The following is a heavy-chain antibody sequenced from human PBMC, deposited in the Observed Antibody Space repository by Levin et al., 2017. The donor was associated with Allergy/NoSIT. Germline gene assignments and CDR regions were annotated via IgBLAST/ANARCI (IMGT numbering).Heavy chain of an antibody. CDR2: INPNSGGT. V-gene: IGHV1-2*02. D-gene: IGHD1-26*01. J-gene: IGHJ5*02. CDR1: GYTFTGYY. CDR3: ARVPLSLVGATSWFDP. Sequence: ASVKVSCKASGYTFTGYYMHWVRQAPGQGLEWMGWINPNSGGTNYAQKFQGRVTMTRDTSISTAYMELSRLRSDDTAVYYCARVPLSLVGATSWFDPWGQGTLVTVSS.